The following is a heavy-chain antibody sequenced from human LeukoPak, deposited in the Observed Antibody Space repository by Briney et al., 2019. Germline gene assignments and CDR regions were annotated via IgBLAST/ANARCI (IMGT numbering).Heavy chain of an antibody. Sequence: GASVKVSCKASGYTFTSYDINWVRQATGQGLEWMGLMNPNSGNTGYAQKFQGRVTMTRNTSISTVYMELSSLRSEDTAVYYCARGVVVTGVDYWGQGTLVTVSS. CDR3: ARGVVVTGVDY. D-gene: IGHD2-21*02. V-gene: IGHV1-8*01. CDR1: GYTFTSYD. CDR2: MNPNSGNT. J-gene: IGHJ4*02.